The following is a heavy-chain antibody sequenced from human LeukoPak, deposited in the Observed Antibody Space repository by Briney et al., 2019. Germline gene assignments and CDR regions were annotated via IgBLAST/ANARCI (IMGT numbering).Heavy chain of an antibody. CDR1: GFTFSSYT. D-gene: IGHD3-16*01. Sequence: GGSLRLSCAASGFTFSSYTMNWARQAPGKGLEWVASINHNGNVNYYVDSVKGRFTISRDNAKNSLYLQMSNLRAEDTAVYFCARGGGLDVWGQGATVTVSS. CDR3: ARGGGLDV. J-gene: IGHJ6*02. CDR2: INHNGNVN. V-gene: IGHV3-7*03.